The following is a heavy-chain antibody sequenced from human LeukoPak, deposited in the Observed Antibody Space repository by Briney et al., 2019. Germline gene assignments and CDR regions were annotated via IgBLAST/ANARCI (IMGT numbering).Heavy chain of an antibody. V-gene: IGHV4-59*01. CDR2: IYYSGST. CDR3: ARAAYCGGDCYSAYDY. CDR1: GGSISSYY. J-gene: IGHJ4*02. Sequence: PSGTLSLTCTVSGGSISSYYWSWIRQPPGKGLEWIGYIYYSGSTNYNPSLKSRVTISVDTSKNQFSLKLSSVTAADTAVYYCARAAYCGGDCYSAYDYWGQGTLVTVSS. D-gene: IGHD2-21*02.